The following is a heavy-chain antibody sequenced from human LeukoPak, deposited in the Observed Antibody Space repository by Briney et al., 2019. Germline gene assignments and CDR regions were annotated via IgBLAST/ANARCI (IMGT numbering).Heavy chain of an antibody. V-gene: IGHV3-7*01. CDR2: IKQDGSEK. J-gene: IGHJ6*02. CDR1: GFPVSSNY. Sequence: GGSLRLSCAASGFPVSSNYMNWVRQAPGKGLEWVANIKQDGSEKYYVDSVKGRFTISRDNAKNSLYLQMNSLRAEDTAVYYCARANAGNWNYWGGYYYYYGMDVWGQGTTVTVSS. CDR3: ARANAGNWNYWGGYYYYYGMDV. D-gene: IGHD1-7*01.